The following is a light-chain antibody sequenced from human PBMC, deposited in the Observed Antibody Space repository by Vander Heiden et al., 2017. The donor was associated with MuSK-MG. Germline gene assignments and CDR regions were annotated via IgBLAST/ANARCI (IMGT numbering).Light chain of an antibody. CDR1: SLRSYY. V-gene: IGLV3-19*01. CDR3: NSRDSSGNHPWV. Sequence: SSELTQDPAVSVALGQTVRITCQGDSLRSYYASWYQQKPGKAPVIVIDGKNNRPSGIPDRFSCSSSGNTASLTITGAQAEDEADDYCNSRDSSGNHPWVFGGGTKLTVL. CDR2: GKN. J-gene: IGLJ3*02.